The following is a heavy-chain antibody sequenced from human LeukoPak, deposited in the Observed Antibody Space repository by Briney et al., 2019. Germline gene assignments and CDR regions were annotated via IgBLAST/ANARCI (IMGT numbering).Heavy chain of an antibody. D-gene: IGHD2-2*01. Sequence: SETLSLTCTVSGDSISSSTYSTTYYWGWIRQPPGKGLEWIGSITYSGTTHYNASLKSRVTISVDTSKNQFSLKLSSVTAADTAVYYCARGGVVVPAAAPRYFDLWGRGTLVTVSS. CDR2: ITYSGTT. CDR3: ARGGVVVPAAAPRYFDL. CDR1: GDSISSSTYSTTYY. V-gene: IGHV4-39*07. J-gene: IGHJ2*01.